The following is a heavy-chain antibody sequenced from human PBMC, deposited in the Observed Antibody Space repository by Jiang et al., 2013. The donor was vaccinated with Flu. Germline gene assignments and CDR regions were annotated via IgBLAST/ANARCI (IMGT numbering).Heavy chain of an antibody. V-gene: IGHV4-39*01. D-gene: IGHD3-22*01. CDR1: GGSISSSSYY. J-gene: IGHJ4*02. Sequence: GPGLVKPSETLSLTCIVSGGSISSSSYYWGWIRQPPGKGLEWIGSIYYSGSTYYNPSLKSRVTISVDTSKNQFSLKLSSVTAADTAVYYCARRYYYDSSGYYFDYWGQGTLVTVSS. CDR3: ARRYYYDSSGYYFDY. CDR2: IYYSGST.